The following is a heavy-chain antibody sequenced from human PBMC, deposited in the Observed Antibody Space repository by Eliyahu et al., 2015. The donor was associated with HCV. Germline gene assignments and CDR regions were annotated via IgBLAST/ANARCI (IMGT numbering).Heavy chain of an antibody. CDR1: GDSITSSY. J-gene: IGHJ4*02. D-gene: IGHD6-19*01. Sequence: QVQLHDSGPRLVKPSETLSLTCTVSGDSITSSYWSWIRQSPGQGLEWIAYLYHRGPTNQXPSLKSRVTVSIDKSKNQMSLQLRSVTATDTAIYYCARERARIAMTGTGIFDIWSQGTLVTVSS. CDR2: LYHRGPT. CDR3: ARERARIAMTGTGIFDI. V-gene: IGHV4-59*01.